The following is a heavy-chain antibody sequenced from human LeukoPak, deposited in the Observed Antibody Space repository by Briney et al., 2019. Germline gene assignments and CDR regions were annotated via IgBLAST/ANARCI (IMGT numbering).Heavy chain of an antibody. J-gene: IGHJ4*02. CDR2: INHSGST. V-gene: IGHV4-34*01. CDR1: GGSFSGYY. D-gene: IGHD4-17*01. CDR3: ARGTRPTTVTTVEY. Sequence: ETLSLTCAVSGGSFSGYYWSCIRQPPGKGLEWIGEINHSGSTNYNPSLKSRVTISVDTSKSQFSLKLSSVTAADTAVYYCARGTRPTTVTTVEYWGQGTLVTVSS.